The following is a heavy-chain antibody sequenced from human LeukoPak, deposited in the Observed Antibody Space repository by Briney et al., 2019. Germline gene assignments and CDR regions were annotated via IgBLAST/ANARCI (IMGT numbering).Heavy chain of an antibody. CDR3: ARARFAMAGLGADALHF. D-gene: IGHD3-16*01. CDR1: GFTFSSYW. Sequence: GGSLRLSCAASGFTFSSYWMHWVRQAPGKGLVWVSRINSDGSSTSYADSVKGRFTISRDNAKNTLYLQMNSLRAEDTAVYYCARARFAMAGLGADALHFWGQGTMVTVSS. CDR2: INSDGSST. V-gene: IGHV3-74*01. J-gene: IGHJ3*01.